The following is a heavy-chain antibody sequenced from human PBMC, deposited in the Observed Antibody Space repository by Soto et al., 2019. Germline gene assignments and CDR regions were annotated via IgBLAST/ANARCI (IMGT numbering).Heavy chain of an antibody. CDR1: GYTFTSYD. Sequence: QVQLVQSGAEVKKPGASVKVSCKASGYTFTSYDINWVRQATGQGLEWMGWMYPNSGNTGYAQKFRGRVTMTRNTSISTAYMELSSLRSEDTAVYYCARVGYYYDSSGYYLSFDYWGQGTLVTVSS. J-gene: IGHJ4*02. D-gene: IGHD3-22*01. V-gene: IGHV1-8*01. CDR3: ARVGYYYDSSGYYLSFDY. CDR2: MYPNSGNT.